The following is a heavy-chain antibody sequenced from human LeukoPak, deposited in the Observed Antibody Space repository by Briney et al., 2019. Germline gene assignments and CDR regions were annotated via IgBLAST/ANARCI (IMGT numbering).Heavy chain of an antibody. Sequence: GGSLRLSCAASGFTFSSYWMSWVRQAPGKGLEWVANIKQDGSEKYYVDSVKGRFTISRDNAKNSLYLQMNSLRAEDTAVYYCARDKFGYSGYVSLFDYWGQGTLVTVSS. CDR2: IKQDGSEK. J-gene: IGHJ4*02. V-gene: IGHV3-7*01. CDR3: ARDKFGYSGYVSLFDY. D-gene: IGHD5-12*01. CDR1: GFTFSSYW.